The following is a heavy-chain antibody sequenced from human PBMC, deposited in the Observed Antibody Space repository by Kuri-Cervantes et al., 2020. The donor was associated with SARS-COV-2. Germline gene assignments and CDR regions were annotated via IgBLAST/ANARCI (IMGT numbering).Heavy chain of an antibody. J-gene: IGHJ4*02. D-gene: IGHD5-24*01. CDR3: AKDTRWLQSYTFDY. CDR2: IGTAGDT. V-gene: IGHV3-13*03. CDR1: GFTFSSYD. Sequence: GGSLRLSCAACGFTFSSYDMHWVRQATGKGLEWVSAIGTAGDTYYPGSVKGQFTISRENAKNSLYLQMNSLRADDTAVYYCAKDTRWLQSYTFDYWGQGTLVTVSS.